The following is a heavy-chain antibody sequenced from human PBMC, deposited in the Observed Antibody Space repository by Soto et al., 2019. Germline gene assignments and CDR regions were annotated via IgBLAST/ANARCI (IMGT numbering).Heavy chain of an antibody. CDR1: GGAFRSYT. D-gene: IGHD6-19*01. CDR2: ITPIFGAA. V-gene: IGHV1-69*06. CDR3: ARDEIAVANRVGMDV. Sequence: QVQLVQSGAEVKKPGYSVKVSCKASGGAFRSYTITWVRQAPGQGLEWMGAITPIFGAANYAQTFAVRVTISADKSTTTAYMELSNLPSEDTAVDYFARDEIAVANRVGMDVWGQGATVIVSS. J-gene: IGHJ6*02.